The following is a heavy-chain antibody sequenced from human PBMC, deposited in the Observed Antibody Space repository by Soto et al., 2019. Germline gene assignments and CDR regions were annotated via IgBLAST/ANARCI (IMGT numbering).Heavy chain of an antibody. J-gene: IGHJ4*02. Sequence: ASVKVSCKASGYTFTSYGISWVRQAPGEGLEWMGWISAYNGNTNYAQKLQGRVTMTTDTSTSTAYMELRSLRSDDTAVYYCARPLNYYDSSGYPPYFDYWAQGTMVTVSS. CDR1: GYTFTSYG. V-gene: IGHV1-18*01. D-gene: IGHD3-22*01. CDR2: ISAYNGNT. CDR3: ARPLNYYDSSGYPPYFDY.